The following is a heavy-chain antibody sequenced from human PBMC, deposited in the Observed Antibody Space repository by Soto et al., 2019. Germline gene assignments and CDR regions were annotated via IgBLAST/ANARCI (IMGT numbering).Heavy chain of an antibody. V-gene: IGHV4-59*08. CDR3: ARSSSGSYFDY. J-gene: IGHJ4*02. D-gene: IGHD1-26*01. Sequence: PSEILSLTCTVSGGSISSYYWSWIRQPPGKGLEWIGYISYSGSTNYNPSLKSRVTISVDTSKNQFSLKLSSVTAADTAAYYCARSSSGSYFDYWGQGTLVNVSS. CDR1: GGSISSYY. CDR2: ISYSGST.